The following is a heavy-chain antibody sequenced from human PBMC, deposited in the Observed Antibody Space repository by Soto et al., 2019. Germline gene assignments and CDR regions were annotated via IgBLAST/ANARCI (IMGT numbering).Heavy chain of an antibody. Sequence: ASVKVSCKASGYTFTGYYMHWVRQAAGQGLEWMGWINPNSGGTNYAQKFQGRVTMTRDTSISTAYMELSRLRSDDTAVYYCARGLGYCSGGSCSSDWGQGPLVTVSS. CDR3: ARGLGYCSGGSCSSD. J-gene: IGHJ4*02. CDR1: GYTFTGYY. V-gene: IGHV1-2*02. D-gene: IGHD2-15*01. CDR2: INPNSGGT.